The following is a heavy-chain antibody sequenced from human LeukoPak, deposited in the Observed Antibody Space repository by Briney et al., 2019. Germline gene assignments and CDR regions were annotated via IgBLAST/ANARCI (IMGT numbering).Heavy chain of an antibody. CDR3: ATEVLIAAAGTEDVVWFDP. D-gene: IGHD6-13*01. CDR1: GFTFDDYA. CDR2: ISWNSGSI. Sequence: PGGSLRLSCAASGFTFDDYAMHWVRQAPGKGLEWVSGISWNSGSIGYADSVKGRFTISRDNAKKSLYLQMNSLRAEDMALYYCATEVLIAAAGTEDVVWFDPWGQGTLVTVSS. J-gene: IGHJ5*02. V-gene: IGHV3-9*03.